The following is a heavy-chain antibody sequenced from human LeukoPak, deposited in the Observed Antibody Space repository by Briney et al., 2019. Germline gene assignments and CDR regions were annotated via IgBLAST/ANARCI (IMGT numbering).Heavy chain of an antibody. D-gene: IGHD3-22*01. V-gene: IGHV4-34*01. CDR1: GGSFSGYY. Sequence: SSETLPLTCAVYGGSFSGYYWSWIRQPPGKGLEWIGEINHSGSTNYNPSLKSRVTISVDTSKNQFSLKLSSVTAADTAVYYCATAKPYDSSALGYWGQGTLVTVSS. CDR3: ATAKPYDSSALGY. J-gene: IGHJ4*02. CDR2: INHSGST.